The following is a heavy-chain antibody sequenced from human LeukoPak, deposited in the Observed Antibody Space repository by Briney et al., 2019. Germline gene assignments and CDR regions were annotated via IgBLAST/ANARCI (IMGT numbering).Heavy chain of an antibody. J-gene: IGHJ4*02. V-gene: IGHV3-64*01. CDR2: ISSNGGST. CDR1: GFTFSSYA. D-gene: IGHD2/OR15-2a*01. Sequence: PGGSLRLSCAASGFTFSSYAMHWVRQAPGKGLEYVSAISSNGGSTYYANSVKGRFTISRDNSKNTLYLQMGSLRAEDIAVYYCARSSIAFFFDYWGQGTLVTVSS. CDR3: ARSSIAFFFDY.